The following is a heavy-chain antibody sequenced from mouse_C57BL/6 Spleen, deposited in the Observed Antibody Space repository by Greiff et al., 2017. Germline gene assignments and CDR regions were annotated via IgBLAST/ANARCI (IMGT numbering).Heavy chain of an antibody. D-gene: IGHD2-1*01. CDR3: ARGGKLLNVYYAMDY. CDR2: INPNYGTT. V-gene: IGHV1-39*01. CDR1: GYSFTDYN. Sequence: EVQLQQSGPELVKPGASVKISCKASGYSFTDYNMNWVKQSHGKSLEWIGVINPNYGTTSYNQKFKGKATLTVDQSSSTAYMQLNSLTSEDSAVYCCARGGKLLNVYYAMDYWGQGTSVTVSS. J-gene: IGHJ4*01.